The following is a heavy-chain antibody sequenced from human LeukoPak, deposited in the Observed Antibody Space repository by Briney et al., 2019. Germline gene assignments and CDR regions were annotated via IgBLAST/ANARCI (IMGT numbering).Heavy chain of an antibody. V-gene: IGHV4-61*08. CDR1: GGSISSGGYY. CDR3: ARVPILYDSSGYYIHFDY. CDR2: VYYNGST. J-gene: IGHJ4*02. D-gene: IGHD3-22*01. Sequence: SETLSLTCTVSGGSISSGGYYWSWIRQPPGKGLEWIGHVYYNGSTNYNPSLKSRVTISADTPKNQFSLKLSSVTAADTAVYYCARVPILYDSSGYYIHFDYWGQGTLVTVSS.